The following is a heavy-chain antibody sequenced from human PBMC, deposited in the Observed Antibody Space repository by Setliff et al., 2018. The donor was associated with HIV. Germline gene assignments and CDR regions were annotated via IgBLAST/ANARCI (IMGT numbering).Heavy chain of an antibody. CDR1: GYSFSRSW. Sequence: ASVKVSCKASGYSFSRSWVQWVRQASGQGLEWMGWINIANGKTQYSQKFQGRVTITRDTSASTAYMELSSLRSEDTGVYYCAIGSSNWPHRPNNYYFDYWGQGTPVTVSS. CDR3: AIGSSNWPHRPNNYYFDY. CDR2: INIANGKT. V-gene: IGHV1-3*04. J-gene: IGHJ4*02. D-gene: IGHD6-13*01.